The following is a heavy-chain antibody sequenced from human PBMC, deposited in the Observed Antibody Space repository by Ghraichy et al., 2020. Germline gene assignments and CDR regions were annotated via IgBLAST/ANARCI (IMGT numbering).Heavy chain of an antibody. V-gene: IGHV4-34*01. CDR2: INHSGST. D-gene: IGHD3-3*01. J-gene: IGHJ6*02. Sequence: ETLSLTCAVYGGSFSGYYWSWIRQPPGKGLEWIGEINHSGSTNYNPSLKSRVTISVDTSKNQFSLKLSSVTAADTAVYYCARGRVLEDYYYGMDVWGQGTTVTVSS. CDR1: GGSFSGYY. CDR3: ARGRVLEDYYYGMDV.